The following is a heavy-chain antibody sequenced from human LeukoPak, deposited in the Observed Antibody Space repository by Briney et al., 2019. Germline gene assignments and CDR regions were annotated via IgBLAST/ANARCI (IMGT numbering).Heavy chain of an antibody. CDR1: GFTFSSYW. CDR2: IKQDGSEK. Sequence: GGSLRLSCAASGFTFSSYWMSWVRQAPGKGLEWVANIKQDGSEKYYVDSMRGRFAISRDNSKSTLYLQMNSLRAEDTAVYYCLQLARDHWGQGTLVTVSS. J-gene: IGHJ4*02. CDR3: LQLARDH. V-gene: IGHV3-7*03. D-gene: IGHD6-13*01.